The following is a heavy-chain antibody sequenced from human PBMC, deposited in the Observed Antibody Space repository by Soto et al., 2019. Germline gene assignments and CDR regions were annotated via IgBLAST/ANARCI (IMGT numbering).Heavy chain of an antibody. CDR1: GGSVSSGSYY. CDR3: ARGIEGWYQGRYYYGMDV. D-gene: IGHD6-19*01. Sequence: PSETLSLTCTVSGGSVSSGSYYWSWIQQPPGKGLEWIGYIYYSGSTNYNPSLKSRVTISVDTSKNQFSLKLSSVTAADTAVYYCARGIEGWYQGRYYYGMDVWGQGTTVTVSS. J-gene: IGHJ6*02. CDR2: IYYSGST. V-gene: IGHV4-61*01.